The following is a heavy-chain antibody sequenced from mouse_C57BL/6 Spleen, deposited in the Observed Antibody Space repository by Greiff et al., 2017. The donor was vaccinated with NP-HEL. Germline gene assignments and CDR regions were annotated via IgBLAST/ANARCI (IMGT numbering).Heavy chain of an antibody. CDR3: TRGRYFDV. V-gene: IGHV5-9-1*02. CDR2: ISSGGDYI. Sequence: EVKLMESGAGLVKPGGSLKLSCAASGFTFSSYAMSWVRQTPEKRLEWVAYISSGGDYIYYADTVQGRFTISRDNARNTLYLQMSSLKSEDTAMYYCTRGRYFDVWGTGTTVTVSS. CDR1: GFTFSSYA. J-gene: IGHJ1*03.